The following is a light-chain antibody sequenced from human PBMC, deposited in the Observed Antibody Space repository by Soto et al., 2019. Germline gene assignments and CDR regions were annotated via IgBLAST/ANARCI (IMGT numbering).Light chain of an antibody. CDR3: QQYGRSPLT. CDR1: QSVSSNY. V-gene: IGKV3-20*01. CDR2: GAS. Sequence: EIVLAQSPGTLSLSPGERATLSCRASQSVSSNYLAWYQQKPGQAPRLLIYGASSRATGIPDRFSGSGSGTDFTLTISRLEPEDFAVYYCQQYGRSPLTFGGGTKV. J-gene: IGKJ4*01.